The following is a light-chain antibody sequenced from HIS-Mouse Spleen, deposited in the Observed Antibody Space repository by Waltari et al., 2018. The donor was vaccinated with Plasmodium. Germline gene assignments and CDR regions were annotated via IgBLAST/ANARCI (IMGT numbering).Light chain of an antibody. V-gene: IGLV3-19*01. Sequence: SSELTQDPAVSVALGQTVRITCQGDSLRNHYASWYQQKPGQAPVLVIYGKTTRPSGIPNRFSGSSSGNTASLSIAGAQAEDEADYYCNSRDSSGNHLVFGGGTKLPVL. CDR3: NSRDSSGNHLV. CDR2: GKT. J-gene: IGLJ3*02. CDR1: SLRNHY.